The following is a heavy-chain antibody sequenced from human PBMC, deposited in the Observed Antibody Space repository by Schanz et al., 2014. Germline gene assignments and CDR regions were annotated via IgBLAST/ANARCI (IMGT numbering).Heavy chain of an antibody. J-gene: IGHJ3*02. V-gene: IGHV3-23*04. CDR2: VSSRSDEI. Sequence: EVQLVESGGGLVQPGGSLRLSCSASTFTFDHYAMTWVRQAPGKGLEWVAAVSSRSDEIKYADSVRGRFTISRDNSRSTMYLQMNSLRAEDTAVYYCARDGYSVVVISPTESFDIWGQGTMVTVSP. CDR3: ARDGYSVVVISPTESFDI. D-gene: IGHD2-21*01. CDR1: TFTFDHYA.